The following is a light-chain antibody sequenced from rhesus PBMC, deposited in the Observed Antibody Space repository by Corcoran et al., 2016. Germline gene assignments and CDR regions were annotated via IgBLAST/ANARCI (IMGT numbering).Light chain of an antibody. Sequence: DIQMTQSPSSLSASVGDTVTITCRASQDIRSYLNWFQQKPGKAPRPLLYGATALQIGVPSRFSGIGSGTDFTLTISSLQPEDLETYYCQQFKEYPLTFGGGTKVEIK. CDR1: QDIRSY. J-gene: IGKJ4*01. V-gene: IGKV1-28*02. CDR2: GAT. CDR3: QQFKEYPLT.